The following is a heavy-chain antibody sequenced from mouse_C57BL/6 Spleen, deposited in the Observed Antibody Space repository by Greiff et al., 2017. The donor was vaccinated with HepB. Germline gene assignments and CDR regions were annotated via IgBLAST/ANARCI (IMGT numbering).Heavy chain of an antibody. D-gene: IGHD4-1*01. CDR2: INYDGSST. CDR1: GFTFSDYY. Sequence: EVKLVESEGGLVQPGSSMKLSCTASGFTFSDYYMAWVRQVPEKGLEWVANINYDGSSTYYLDSLKSRFIISRDNAKNILYLQMSSLKSEDTATYYCARVGTDWDASYWYFDVWGTGTTVTVSS. J-gene: IGHJ1*03. CDR3: ARVGTDWDASYWYFDV. V-gene: IGHV5-16*01.